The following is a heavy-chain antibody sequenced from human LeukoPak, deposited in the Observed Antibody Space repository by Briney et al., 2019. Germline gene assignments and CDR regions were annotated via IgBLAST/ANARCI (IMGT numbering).Heavy chain of an antibody. CDR2: ISYDGSNK. D-gene: IGHD3-22*01. CDR3: AKDRRYYYDTGGYPFDY. CDR1: GFTFSSYA. J-gene: IGHJ4*02. Sequence: PGGSLRLSCAASGFTFSSYAMHWVRQAPGKRLEWVAVISYDGSNKYYADSVKGRFTISRDNSKNTLHLQMSSLRAEDTAVYYCAKDRRYYYDTGGYPFDYWGQGTLVTVSS. V-gene: IGHV3-30-3*01.